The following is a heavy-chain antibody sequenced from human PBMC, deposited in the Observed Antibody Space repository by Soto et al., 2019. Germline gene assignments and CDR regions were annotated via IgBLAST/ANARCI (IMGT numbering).Heavy chain of an antibody. CDR3: ARGGHSGSYYYYYGMDV. CDR1: GFSLSTSGMC. Sequence: SGLTLVNPTQTLTLTCTFSGFSLSTSGMCVSWIRQPPGKALEWLALIDWDDDKYYSTSLKTRLTISKDTSKNQVVLTMTNMDPVDTATYYCARGGHSGSYYYYYGMDVWGQGTTVTVSS. CDR2: IDWDDDK. V-gene: IGHV2-70*01. J-gene: IGHJ6*02. D-gene: IGHD1-26*01.